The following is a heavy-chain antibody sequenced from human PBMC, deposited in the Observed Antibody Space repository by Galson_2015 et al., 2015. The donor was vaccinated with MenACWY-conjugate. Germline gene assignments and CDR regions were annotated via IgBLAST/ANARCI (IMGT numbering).Heavy chain of an antibody. CDR1: GYSFTSYW. CDR3: ARGGFTYGDAFDI. J-gene: IGHJ3*02. D-gene: IGHD5-18*01. CDR2: VYPGDSET. V-gene: IGHV5-51*03. Sequence: QSGAEVKKPGESLKISCKGSGYSFTSYWIGWVRQMSGKGLEWMGIVYPGDSETRYSPSFQGQVTISADKSISTAYLQWSSLKASDTAMYYCARGGFTYGDAFDIWGQGAMVTVSS.